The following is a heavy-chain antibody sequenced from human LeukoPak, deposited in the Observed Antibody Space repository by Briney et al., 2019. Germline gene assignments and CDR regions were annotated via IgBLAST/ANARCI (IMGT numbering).Heavy chain of an antibody. CDR3: ARGEGPKTTVTTAYFDY. Sequence: PSETLSLTRTVSGGSVSSGSYYWSWIRQPPGKGLEWIGYIHYSGSTNYNPSLTSRVTMSVDTSKNQFSLKLSSVTAADTAVYYCARGEGPKTTVTTAYFDYWGQGTLVTVSS. D-gene: IGHD4-17*01. V-gene: IGHV4-61*01. CDR2: IHYSGST. J-gene: IGHJ4*02. CDR1: GGSVSSGSYY.